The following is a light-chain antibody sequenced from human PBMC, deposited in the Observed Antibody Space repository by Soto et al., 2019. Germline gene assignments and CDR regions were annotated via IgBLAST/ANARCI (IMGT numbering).Light chain of an antibody. V-gene: IGKV3-11*01. Sequence: EIVLTQSPATLSLSPGERATLSCRASQSVSSYLAWYQQKPGQAPRLLIYDASSRATGIPARFSGSGFGTDFTLTISRLESEDSAVYYCQQRSYWPPYTFGQGTKV. CDR3: QQRSYWPPYT. CDR1: QSVSSY. J-gene: IGKJ2*01. CDR2: DAS.